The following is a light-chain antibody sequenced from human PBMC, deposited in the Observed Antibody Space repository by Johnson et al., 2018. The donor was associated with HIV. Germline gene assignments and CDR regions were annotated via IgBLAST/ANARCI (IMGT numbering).Light chain of an antibody. CDR2: DNN. J-gene: IGLJ1*01. CDR3: GTWDCSLRKV. CDR1: TSNIGNNY. V-gene: IGLV1-51*01. Sequence: HSVLTQPPSVSAAPGQKVTISCSGSTSNIGNNYVSWYQQFPGTAPKLLIYDNNKRPSGIPDRFSGSKSGTSTTLGITGLQTGDEADYYCGTWDCSLRKVFGTGTKVTVL.